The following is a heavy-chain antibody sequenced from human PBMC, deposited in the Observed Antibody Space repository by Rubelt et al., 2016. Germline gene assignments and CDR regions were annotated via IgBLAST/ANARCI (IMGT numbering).Heavy chain of an antibody. CDR2: SRKKANTYTT. V-gene: IGHV3-72*01. CDR1: GFTLSDHY. Sequence: EVQLVESGGGLVQPGGSLRLSCAASGFTLSDHYMDWVRQAPGKGLEWVGRSRKKANTYTTEYAASVKGRFTISRYYSKNSLYLQMNSLKTEETAVYYCARSSFGSGFDYWGQGTLVIVSS. J-gene: IGHJ4*02. CDR3: ARSSFGSGFDY. D-gene: IGHD3-10*01.